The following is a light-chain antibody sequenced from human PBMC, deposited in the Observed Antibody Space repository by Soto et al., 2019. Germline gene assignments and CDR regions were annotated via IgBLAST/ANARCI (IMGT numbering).Light chain of an antibody. CDR2: KAS. CDR3: QQYKSYSLT. Sequence: DIQRTQSPSTLSSSVLDIFTITCRASQSISSWLAWYQQKPGKAPKLLIYKASSLESGVPSRFSGSGSGTEFTLAISSLQADDFATYYCQQYKSYSLTFGGGTKVDNK. J-gene: IGKJ4*01. CDR1: QSISSW. V-gene: IGKV1-5*03.